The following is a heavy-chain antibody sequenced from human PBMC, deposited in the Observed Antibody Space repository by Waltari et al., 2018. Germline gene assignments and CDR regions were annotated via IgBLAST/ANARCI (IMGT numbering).Heavy chain of an antibody. V-gene: IGHV3-48*04. CDR1: GFTFSSYS. CDR3: AREREGYCGGDCYSPLFDY. Sequence: EVQLVESGGGLVQPGGSLRLSCAASGFTFSSYSMNWVRQAPGKGLEWVSYISSSSSTIYYADSVKGRFTSSRDNAKNTLYLQMNSLRAEDTAVYYCAREREGYCGGDCYSPLFDYWGQGTLVTVSS. D-gene: IGHD2-21*01. CDR2: ISSSSSTI. J-gene: IGHJ4*02.